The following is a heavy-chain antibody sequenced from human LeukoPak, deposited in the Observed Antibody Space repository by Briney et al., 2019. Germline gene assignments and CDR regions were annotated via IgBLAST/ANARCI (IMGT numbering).Heavy chain of an antibody. V-gene: IGHV3-7*02. J-gene: IGHJ4*02. D-gene: IGHD5-12*01. CDR1: GFNFGTYW. CDR3: ARGGYTYSY. CDR2: IKEYGSEK. Sequence: PGGPLGLSCAASGFNFGTYWMTWVRQAPGKGLEWVANIKEYGSEKNHGDSVKGRFTISRDNAQNSLFLQMNSLRAEDTAVYYCARGGYTYSYWGQGTLVTASS.